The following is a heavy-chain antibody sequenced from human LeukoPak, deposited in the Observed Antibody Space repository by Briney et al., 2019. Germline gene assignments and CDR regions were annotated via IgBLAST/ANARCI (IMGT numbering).Heavy chain of an antibody. CDR2: IYYSGDT. V-gene: IGHV4-61*08. CDR1: GGSISSGGYY. CDR3: ARDYAYCTGASCYSSYYFDS. D-gene: IGHD2-15*01. Sequence: SQTLSLTCTVSGGSISSGGYYWSWIRQPPGKGLEWIGYIYYSGDTNYNPSLESRVTMSIDTSKNQFSLRLSSVTAADTAMYYCARDYAYCTGASCYSSYYFDSWGQGTLVTVSS. J-gene: IGHJ4*02.